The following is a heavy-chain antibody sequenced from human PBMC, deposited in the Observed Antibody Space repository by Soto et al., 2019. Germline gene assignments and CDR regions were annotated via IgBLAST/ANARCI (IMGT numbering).Heavy chain of an antibody. V-gene: IGHV6-1*01. CDR1: GDSVSRKSAA. CDR2: TYYRSKWYN. CDR3: ARGGWELLSWFDP. Sequence: SQTLSLTCAISGDSVSRKSAAWNWIRQSPSRGLEWLGRTYYRSKWYNDYAVSVKSRITINPDTSKNQSSLQLNSVTPEDTAVYYCARGGWELLSWFDPWGQGTLVTVSS. J-gene: IGHJ5*02. D-gene: IGHD1-26*01.